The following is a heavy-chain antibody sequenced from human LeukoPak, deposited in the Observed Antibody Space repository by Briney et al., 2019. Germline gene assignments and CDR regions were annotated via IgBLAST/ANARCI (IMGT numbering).Heavy chain of an antibody. J-gene: IGHJ4*02. CDR3: ARWISGYYLYYFDY. CDR1: GGSISSGDYY. CDR2: IYYSGST. Sequence: PSETLSLTXTVSGGSISSGDYYWSWIRQPPGKGLEWIGYIYYSGSTYYNPSLKSRVTISVDTSKNQFSLKLSSVTAADTAVYYCARWISGYYLYYFDYWGQGTLVTVSS. D-gene: IGHD3-22*01. V-gene: IGHV4-30-4*08.